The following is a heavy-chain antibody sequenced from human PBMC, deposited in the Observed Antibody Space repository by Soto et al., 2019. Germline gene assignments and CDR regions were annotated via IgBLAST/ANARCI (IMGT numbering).Heavy chain of an antibody. V-gene: IGHV3-66*01. CDR3: VRENYYYGMDV. CDR1: GFEASVNY. J-gene: IGHJ6*02. CDR2: INSGGST. Sequence: EVQLVESGGTLVQPGGSLRLSCAASGFEASVNYMTWVRQAPGKGLEWVSAINSGGSTFYADSVKGRFSISRDNSKNTLFLQMNSLRVEDTAMYYCVRENYYYGMDVWCQGTAVTVSS.